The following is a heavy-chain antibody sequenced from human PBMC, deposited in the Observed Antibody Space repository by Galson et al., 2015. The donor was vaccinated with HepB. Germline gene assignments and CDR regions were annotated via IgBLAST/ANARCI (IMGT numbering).Heavy chain of an antibody. V-gene: IGHV3-33*01. J-gene: IGHJ4*02. CDR1: AFTFSTFSSYG. Sequence: SLRLSCAASAFTFSTFSSYGMHWVRQAPGKGLEWVAVIWDDGSKSYYAASVKGRFTISRDNSKDTLYLQMNSLRAEDTAVYYCVRDRRFVRGWISEFGYWGQGTLVTVSS. CDR3: VRDRRFVRGWISEFGY. D-gene: IGHD5-12*01. CDR2: IWDDGSKS.